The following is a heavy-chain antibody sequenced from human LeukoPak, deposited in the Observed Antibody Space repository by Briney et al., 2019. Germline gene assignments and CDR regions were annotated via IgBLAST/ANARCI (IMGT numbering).Heavy chain of an antibody. J-gene: IGHJ4*02. CDR3: ATSGPYSSSLDDY. D-gene: IGHD6-6*01. CDR2: ISGSGGST. Sequence: SGGSLRLSCAASGFTFSSYAMSWVRQAPGKGLEWVSAISGSGGSTYYADSVKGRFTISRDNSKNTLYLQMNSLRAEDTAVYYCATSGPYSSSLDDYWGQGTLVTVSS. CDR1: GFTFSSYA. V-gene: IGHV3-23*01.